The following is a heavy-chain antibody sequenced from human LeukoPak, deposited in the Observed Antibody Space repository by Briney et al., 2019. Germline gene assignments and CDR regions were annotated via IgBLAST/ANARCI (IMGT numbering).Heavy chain of an antibody. V-gene: IGHV3-9*03. J-gene: IGHJ3*02. CDR2: VNWDSATI. D-gene: IGHD4-17*01. CDR3: AKDIGKYGDYGWAFDI. CDR1: GFTFDDYA. Sequence: GRSLRLSCAASGFTFDDYAMHWVRQAPGKGLEWVSGVNWDSATIPYSDSVKFRITISNDKAKHSLYLHMHRPSDEDMALYFCAKDIGKYGDYGWAFDIWGQGTMVTVSS.